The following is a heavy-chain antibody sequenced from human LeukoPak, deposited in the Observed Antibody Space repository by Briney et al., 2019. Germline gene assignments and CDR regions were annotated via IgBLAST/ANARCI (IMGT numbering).Heavy chain of an antibody. Sequence: PSQNLSLNCTVYGVSISSGSYYRRWIRQPAGKGLEWIGRIYTSGSTNYNPSLKSRITISVDTSKNQFSLKLSSVTAADTAVYYCARFTMTRVFDYWGQGGLVTVSS. CDR2: IYTSGST. CDR3: ARFTMTRVFDY. CDR1: GVSISSGSYY. V-gene: IGHV4-61*02. J-gene: IGHJ4*02. D-gene: IGHD4-17*01.